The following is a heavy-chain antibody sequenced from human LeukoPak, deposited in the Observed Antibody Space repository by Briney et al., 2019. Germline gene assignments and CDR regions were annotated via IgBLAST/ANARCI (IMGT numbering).Heavy chain of an antibody. CDR2: ISWNSGSI. J-gene: IGHJ4*02. CDR1: GFTLDDYA. V-gene: IGHV3-9*01. CDR3: AHIAVAGTFLDY. Sequence: GGSLRLSCAASGFTLDDYAMHWVRQAPGKGLEWVSGISWNSGSIGYADSVKGRFTISRDNAKNSLYLQMNSLRAEDTALYYCAHIAVAGTFLDYWGQGTLVTVSS. D-gene: IGHD6-19*01.